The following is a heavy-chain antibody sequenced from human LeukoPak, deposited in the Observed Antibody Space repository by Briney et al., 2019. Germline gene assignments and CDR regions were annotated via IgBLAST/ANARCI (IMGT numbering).Heavy chain of an antibody. Sequence: ASVKVSCKVSGYTLTELSMHCVRQAAGKGLEGRGGFDPEDGETIYAQKFQGRVTMTADTSTDTAYMELSSLRSEDTAVYSCAKDLMVRGPSVYWGQGPLVPVSS. CDR2: FDPEDGET. J-gene: IGHJ1*01. CDR3: AKDLMVRGPSVY. V-gene: IGHV1-24*01. D-gene: IGHD3-10*01. CDR1: GYTLTELS.